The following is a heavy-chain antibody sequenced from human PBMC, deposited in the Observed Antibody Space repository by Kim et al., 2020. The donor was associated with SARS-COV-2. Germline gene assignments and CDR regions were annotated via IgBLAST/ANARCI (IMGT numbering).Heavy chain of an antibody. J-gene: IGHJ3*02. CDR2: IWFGEKSE. D-gene: IGHD6-6*01. Sequence: GGSLRLSCGASRFIFSSFGRHWVRQAPGKGLDWVAVIWFGEKSEYYADSVKVLFTISRDNSKNMVYLQMNSLRAEDTAVYYWARALEYSTSESFDIWGQGTMVTSSS. V-gene: IGHV3-33*03. CDR3: ARALEYSTSESFDI. CDR1: RFIFSSFG.